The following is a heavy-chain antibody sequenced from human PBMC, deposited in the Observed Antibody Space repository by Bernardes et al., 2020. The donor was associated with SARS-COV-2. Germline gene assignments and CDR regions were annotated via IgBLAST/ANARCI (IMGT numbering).Heavy chain of an antibody. CDR1: GGSISTDY. CDR2: IYYRGST. CDR3: ARHARDSTRGVWQTYYYYAMDV. J-gene: IGHJ6*02. Sequence: SETLSLTCTVSGGSISTDYWSWVRQSPGRGLEWLGYIYYRGSTNYNPSLKSRVTISVDTSKSQFSLRLSAVTAADTAVYYCARHARDSTRGVWQTYYYYAMDVWGQGTTVTVSS. D-gene: IGHD2-8*01. V-gene: IGHV4-59*01.